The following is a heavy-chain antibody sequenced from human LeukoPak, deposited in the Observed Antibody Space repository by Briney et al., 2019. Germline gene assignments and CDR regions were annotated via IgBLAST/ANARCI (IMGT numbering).Heavy chain of an antibody. CDR3: ARDRIFGVVSDPSPGGY. D-gene: IGHD3-3*02. CDR1: GYTFTGYY. V-gene: IGHV1-69*13. J-gene: IGHJ4*02. CDR2: IIPIFGTA. Sequence: GASVKVSCKASGYTFTGYYMHWVRRAPGQGLVWMGGIIPIFGTANYAQKFQGRVTITADESTSTAYMELSSLRSEDTAVYYCARDRIFGVVSDPSPGGYWGQGTLVTVSS.